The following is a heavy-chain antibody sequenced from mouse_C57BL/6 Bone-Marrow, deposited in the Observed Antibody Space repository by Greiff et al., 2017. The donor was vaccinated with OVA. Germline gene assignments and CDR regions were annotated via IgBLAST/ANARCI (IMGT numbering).Heavy chain of an antibody. CDR1: GYTFTDYY. J-gene: IGHJ2*01. D-gene: IGHD1-1*01. V-gene: IGHV1-76*01. CDR3: ARADYNGNSPDY. Sequence: QVQLQQPGAELVRPGASVKLSCTASGYTFTDYYINWVKQRPGQGLEWIARIYPGCGNTYYNEKFKGKATLTAEKSSSTAYMQLSSLTSEDSAVDFGARADYNGNSPDYWGQGTTLTVSS. CDR2: IYPGCGNT.